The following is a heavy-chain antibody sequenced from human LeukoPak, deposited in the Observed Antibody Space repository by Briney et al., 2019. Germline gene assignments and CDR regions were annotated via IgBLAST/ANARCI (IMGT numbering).Heavy chain of an antibody. D-gene: IGHD3-10*01. Sequence: ASVKVSCKASGYTFTSYDINWVRQATGQGLEWMGWMNPNSGNTGYAQKFQGRVTITRNTSISTACMELSSLRSEDTAVCYCATGGLLWFGELWGWGQGTLVTVSS. CDR2: MNPNSGNT. CDR1: GYTFTSYD. V-gene: IGHV1-8*03. J-gene: IGHJ4*02. CDR3: ATGGLLWFGELWG.